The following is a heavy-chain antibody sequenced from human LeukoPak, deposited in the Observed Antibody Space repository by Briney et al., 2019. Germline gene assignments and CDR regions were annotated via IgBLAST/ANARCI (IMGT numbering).Heavy chain of an antibody. CDR3: ARLVGATRSWFDP. V-gene: IGHV4-59*08. CDR1: GGSISSYY. CDR2: IYYSGST. J-gene: IGHJ5*02. Sequence: SETLSLTCTVAGGSISSYYWSWIRQPPGKGLEWIGYIYYSGSTNYNPSLKSRVTISVDTSKNQFSLKLSSVTAADTAVYYCARLVGATRSWFDPWGQGTLVTVSS. D-gene: IGHD1-26*01.